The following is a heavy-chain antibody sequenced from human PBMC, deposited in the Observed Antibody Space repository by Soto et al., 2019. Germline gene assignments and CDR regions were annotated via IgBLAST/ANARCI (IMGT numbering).Heavy chain of an antibody. Sequence: ASVKVSCKASGYTLTSYAMHWVRQAPGQRLEWMGWINAGNGNTKYSQKFQGRVTITRDTSASIAYMELSSLRSEDTAVYYCAREGYYYDSSGYYRGGWFDPWGQGTLVTVSS. CDR2: INAGNGNT. V-gene: IGHV1-3*01. J-gene: IGHJ5*02. CDR3: AREGYYYDSSGYYRGGWFDP. D-gene: IGHD3-22*01. CDR1: GYTLTSYA.